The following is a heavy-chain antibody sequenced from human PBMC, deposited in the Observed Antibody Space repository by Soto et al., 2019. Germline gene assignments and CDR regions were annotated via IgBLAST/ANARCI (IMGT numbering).Heavy chain of an antibody. CDR1: GFTFSSYG. CDR2: IWYDGSNK. CDR3: ARAVVPAATYYFDY. Sequence: AGGSLRLSCAASGFTFSSYGMHWVRQAPGKGLEWVAVIWYDGSNKYYADSVKGRFTISRDNSKNTLYLQMNSLRAEDTAVYYCARAVVPAATYYFDYWGQGTLVTVSS. J-gene: IGHJ4*02. V-gene: IGHV3-33*01. D-gene: IGHD2-2*01.